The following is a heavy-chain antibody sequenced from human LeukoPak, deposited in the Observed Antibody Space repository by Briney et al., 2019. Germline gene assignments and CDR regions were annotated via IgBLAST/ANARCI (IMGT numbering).Heavy chain of an antibody. CDR2: IYPGDSDT. CDR3: ASPSTKDHGSRSYRPFDY. Sequence: GEPLKTSCKGFGYRFTTYWNGWVRQIPGKGLGGMGIIYPGDSDTRYSPTFQGRVTSSVDKSIDTAYLKWSSLKAWDTAMYYCASPSTKDHGSRSYRPFDYWGQGTLITVSS. J-gene: IGHJ4*02. CDR1: GYRFTTYW. D-gene: IGHD3-10*01. V-gene: IGHV5-51*01.